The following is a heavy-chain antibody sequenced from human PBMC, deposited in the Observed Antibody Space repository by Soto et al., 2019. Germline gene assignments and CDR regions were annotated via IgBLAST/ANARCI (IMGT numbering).Heavy chain of an antibody. CDR3: ARERITMILPDYYYVMDV. Sequence: PGGSLRLSCAASGFTFSSCSMHWVRQAPGKGLEWVAVISYDGSNKYYADSVKGRFTISRDNSKNTLYLQMNSLRAEDTAVYYCARERITMILPDYYYVMDVWGQGTTVTVSS. J-gene: IGHJ6*02. CDR1: GFTFSSCS. CDR2: ISYDGSNK. D-gene: IGHD3-22*01. V-gene: IGHV3-30-3*01.